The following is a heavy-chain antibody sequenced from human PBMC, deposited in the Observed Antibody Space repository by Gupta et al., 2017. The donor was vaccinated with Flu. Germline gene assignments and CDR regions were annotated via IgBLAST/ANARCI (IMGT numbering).Heavy chain of an antibody. CDR3: AKDRVGSSWQELDY. Sequence: EVQLLESGGGLVQPWGSLRLSCVASGFTFSNYAMSWVRQAPGRGLEWVSVISGSGTSAFYADSVQGRFTSSRDNSKNTLYLHMDILRVEDTAVYFCAKDRVGSSWQELDYWGQGTLVTGSS. CDR2: ISGSGTSA. CDR1: GFTFSNYA. V-gene: IGHV3-23*01. J-gene: IGHJ4*02. D-gene: IGHD6-13*01.